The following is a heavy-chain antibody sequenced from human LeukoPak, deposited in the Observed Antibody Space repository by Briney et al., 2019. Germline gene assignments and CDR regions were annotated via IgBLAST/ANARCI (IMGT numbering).Heavy chain of an antibody. D-gene: IGHD5-18*01. V-gene: IGHV3-23*01. CDR2: DSGSGATT. CDR3: ARLTRLRNSSGIFIDY. CDR1: GFTFSSYA. Sequence: GGSLRLSCAASGFTFSSYAMSWVRQAPGKGLEWGSVDSGSGATTFYADSVKGRFTNSTENSKNTLSLQMTTLRAEDTAVYYCARLTRLRNSSGIFIDYWGQGTLVTVSS. J-gene: IGHJ4*02.